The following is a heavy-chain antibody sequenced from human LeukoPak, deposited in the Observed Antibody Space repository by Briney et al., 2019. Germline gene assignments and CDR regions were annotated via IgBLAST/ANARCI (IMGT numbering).Heavy chain of an antibody. V-gene: IGHV3-7*01. J-gene: IGHJ4*02. CDR1: GFTFSTSW. D-gene: IGHD5-12*01. CDR3: ASGYYSGGYIPYY. CDR2: IKEDGSEK. Sequence: PGGSLRLSCAASGFTFSTSWMIWVRQAPGKGLEWVANIKEDGSEKYYVDSVKGRFTISRDNAKNSLYLQMNSLRAEDTAVYYCASGYYSGGYIPYYWGQGTLVTVSS.